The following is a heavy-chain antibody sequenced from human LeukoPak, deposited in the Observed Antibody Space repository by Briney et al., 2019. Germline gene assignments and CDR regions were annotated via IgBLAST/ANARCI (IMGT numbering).Heavy chain of an antibody. CDR1: GYTFTNYG. V-gene: IGHV1-18*01. Sequence: GASVKVSCKTSGYTFTNYGISWLRQAPGQGLEWMGWISAYNGNTNYAQKLQGRVTMTTDTSTSTAYMELRSLKSDDTAVYYCARGPVLYYYYYMDVRGKGTTVTVSS. CDR3: ARGPVLYYYYYMDV. J-gene: IGHJ6*03. D-gene: IGHD1-1*01. CDR2: ISAYNGNT.